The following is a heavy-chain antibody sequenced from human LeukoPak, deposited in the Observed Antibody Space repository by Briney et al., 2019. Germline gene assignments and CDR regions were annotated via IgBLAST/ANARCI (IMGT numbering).Heavy chain of an antibody. V-gene: IGHV1-18*01. CDR1: GYTFTSYG. Sequence: ASVKVSCKASGYTFTSYGISWVRQAPGQGLEWMGWISAYNGNTNYAQKLQGRATMTTDTSTSTAYMELRSLRSDDTAVYYCARDNGAGHCSSTSRYNPGYWGQGTLVTVSS. CDR2: ISAYNGNT. J-gene: IGHJ4*02. CDR3: ARDNGAGHCSSTSRYNPGY. D-gene: IGHD2-2*02.